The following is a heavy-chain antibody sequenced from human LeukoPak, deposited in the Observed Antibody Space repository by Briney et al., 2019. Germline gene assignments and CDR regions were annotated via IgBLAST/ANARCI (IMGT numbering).Heavy chain of an antibody. V-gene: IGHV4-39*07. CDR1: GGSISSSSYY. D-gene: IGHD3-3*01. CDR2: IYYSGST. Sequence: SETLSLTCTVSGGSISSSSYYWGWIRQPPGKGLEWIGSIYYSGSTYYNPSLKSRVTISVGTSKNQFSLKLSSVTAADTAVYYCARDGSDFWSGYYFGYWGQGTLVTVSS. J-gene: IGHJ4*02. CDR3: ARDGSDFWSGYYFGY.